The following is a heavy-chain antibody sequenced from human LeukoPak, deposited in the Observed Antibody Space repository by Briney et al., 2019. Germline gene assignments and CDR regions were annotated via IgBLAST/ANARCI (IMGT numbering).Heavy chain of an antibody. Sequence: ASVKVSCKASGYTFTSYYMHWVRQAPGQGLEWMGIINPSGGSTSYAQKFQGRVTMTRDTSTSTVYMELSSLRSEDTAVYYCARVVYYYDSSGYYSRKFYYMDVWGKGTTVTVSS. J-gene: IGHJ6*03. CDR1: GYTFTSYY. V-gene: IGHV1-46*01. D-gene: IGHD3-22*01. CDR2: INPSGGST. CDR3: ARVVYYYDSSGYYSRKFYYMDV.